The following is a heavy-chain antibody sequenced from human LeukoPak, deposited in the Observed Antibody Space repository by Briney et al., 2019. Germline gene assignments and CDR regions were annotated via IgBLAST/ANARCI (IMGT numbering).Heavy chain of an antibody. V-gene: IGHV4-59*08. CDR1: GGSISSYY. CDR3: ARLQFGSGDYHEVDY. D-gene: IGHD2-15*01. Sequence: SETLSLTCTVSGGSISSYYWSWIRQPPGKGLEWIGYIFYSGSTNYSPSLKSRVTLSVDTSKNQFSLRLTSVTAANTAMYYCARLQFGSGDYHEVDYWGQGILVTVSS. CDR2: IFYSGST. J-gene: IGHJ4*02.